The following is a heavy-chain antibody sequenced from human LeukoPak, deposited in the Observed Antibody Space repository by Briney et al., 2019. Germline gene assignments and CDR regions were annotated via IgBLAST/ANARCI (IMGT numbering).Heavy chain of an antibody. D-gene: IGHD3-22*01. Sequence: SETLSLTCTVSGGSISSYYWSWIRQPPGKGLEWIGYIYYSGSTKYNPSLKSRVTISVDTSKNQFSLKLSSVTAADTAVYYCARSTSASYDSSGYAQVHYFDYWGQGTLVTVSS. CDR1: GGSISSYY. CDR3: ARSTSASYDSSGYAQVHYFDY. V-gene: IGHV4-59*08. CDR2: IYYSGST. J-gene: IGHJ4*02.